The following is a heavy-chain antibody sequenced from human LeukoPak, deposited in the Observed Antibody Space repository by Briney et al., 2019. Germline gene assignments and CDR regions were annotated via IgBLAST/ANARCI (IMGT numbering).Heavy chain of an antibody. CDR2: INPHSGGT. J-gene: IGHJ4*02. CDR3: ASISHVWSGYYTVHHDY. D-gene: IGHD3-3*02. V-gene: IGHV1-2*02. CDR1: GYTFIDYY. Sequence: GASVKVSCKASGYTFIDYYMHWVRQAPGQGLEWMGWINPHSGGTNYAQKFQGRVTMTRDTSISTAYMELSSLRSDDTAVYYCASISHVWSGYYTVHHDYWGQGTLVTVSS.